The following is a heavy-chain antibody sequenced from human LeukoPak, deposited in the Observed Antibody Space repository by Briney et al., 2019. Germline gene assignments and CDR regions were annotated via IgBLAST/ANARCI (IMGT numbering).Heavy chain of an antibody. CDR1: GYNFATYW. Sequence: GESLKISCEGSGYNFATYWIGWVRQMPGEGLEWMGIIYPGDSDTRYSPSFQGQVTISADKSISTAYLQRGSLKASDTAMYYCARPRFCTNGVCPYGIDYWGQGTLVSVSS. CDR3: ARPRFCTNGVCPYGIDY. V-gene: IGHV5-51*01. D-gene: IGHD2-8*01. CDR2: IYPGDSDT. J-gene: IGHJ4*02.